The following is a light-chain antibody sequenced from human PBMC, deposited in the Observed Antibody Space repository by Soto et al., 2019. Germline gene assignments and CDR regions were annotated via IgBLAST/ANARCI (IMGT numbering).Light chain of an antibody. V-gene: IGKV3-20*01. CDR3: QQYGSSPALT. CDR1: QSFGSSY. CDR2: GAS. Sequence: EIVLTQSPGTLSLSPGERATLSCRASQSFGSSYLAWYQQKPGQAPRLLIYGASSRATGIPDRFSGSGSGTDFTLTISRLEPEDFSVYYCQQYGSSPALTFGGGTKVEIK. J-gene: IGKJ4*01.